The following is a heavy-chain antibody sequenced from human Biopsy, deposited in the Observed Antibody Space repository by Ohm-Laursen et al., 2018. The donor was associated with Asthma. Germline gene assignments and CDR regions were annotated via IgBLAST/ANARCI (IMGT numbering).Heavy chain of an antibody. CDR1: GFTFSSNA. V-gene: IGHV3-23*01. CDR2: ISGSGGVT. J-gene: IGHJ4*02. D-gene: IGHD6-19*01. CDR3: ARGDSSGWSHYYFDY. Sequence: GSLRLSCAASGFTFSSNAMCWVRQAPGKGLEWVSTISGSGGVTYYANSVKGRFTISRDFYKNTLYLQMDSLRAEDTAVYYCARGDSSGWSHYYFDYWGQGTLVTVSS.